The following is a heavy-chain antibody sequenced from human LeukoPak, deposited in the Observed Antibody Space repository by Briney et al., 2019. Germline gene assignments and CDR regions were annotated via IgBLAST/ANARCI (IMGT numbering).Heavy chain of an antibody. D-gene: IGHD4-23*01. CDR3: SRDGGEGGNSAFDI. V-gene: IGHV3-72*01. J-gene: IGHJ3*02. Sequence: GGSLRLSCAASGFIFSDYIMAWVRQAPGKGLEWVGRIRTRINSSTKEYAASVKGRFTISRDDSKNSMYLHMNSLKTEDTAVYHCSRDGGEGGNSAFDIWGQGTMVTVSS. CDR1: GFIFSDYI. CDR2: IRTRINSSTK.